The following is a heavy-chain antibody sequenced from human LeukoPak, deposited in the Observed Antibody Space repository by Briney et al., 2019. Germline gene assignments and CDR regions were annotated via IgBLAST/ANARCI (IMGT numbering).Heavy chain of an antibody. J-gene: IGHJ6*02. Sequence: ASVKVSCKASGYTFTSYGISWVRQAPGQVLEWMGWISAYNGNTNYAQKLQGRVTMTTDTSTSTAYMELRSLRSDDTAVYYCAREDGYYDSSGNYRIYHGMDVWGQGTTVTVSS. CDR2: ISAYNGNT. V-gene: IGHV1-18*01. CDR3: AREDGYYDSSGNYRIYHGMDV. CDR1: GYTFTSYG. D-gene: IGHD3-22*01.